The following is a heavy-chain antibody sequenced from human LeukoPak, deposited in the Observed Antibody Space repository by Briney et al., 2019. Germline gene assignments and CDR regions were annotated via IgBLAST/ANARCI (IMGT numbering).Heavy chain of an antibody. Sequence: GGSLRLSCAASGFTFSSYEMNWVRQAPGQGLEWVSYISPTGHTIYYADSVKGRFTISRDSAKNSLYLQMSSLRAEDTAVYYCARVGYHGSGSFDYWGQGTLVTVSS. D-gene: IGHD3-10*01. CDR1: GFTFSSYE. V-gene: IGHV3-48*03. J-gene: IGHJ4*02. CDR2: ISPTGHTI. CDR3: ARVGYHGSGSFDY.